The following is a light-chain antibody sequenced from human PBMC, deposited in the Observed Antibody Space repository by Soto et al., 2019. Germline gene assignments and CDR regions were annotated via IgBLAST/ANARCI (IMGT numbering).Light chain of an antibody. V-gene: IGLV2-23*02. CDR2: DVT. J-gene: IGLJ1*01. Sequence: QSALTQPASVSGSLGQSITISCTGTSSDVGSYNLVSWYQQHPGKAPKLMIYDVTKRPSGVSDRFSGPRSGNTASLTISGLQAEDESDYYCCSYAASSTYVFGSGTKLTVL. CDR1: SSDVGSYNL. CDR3: CSYAASSTYV.